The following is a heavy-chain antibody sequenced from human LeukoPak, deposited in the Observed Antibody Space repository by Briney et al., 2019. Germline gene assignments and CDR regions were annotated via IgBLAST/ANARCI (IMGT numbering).Heavy chain of an antibody. CDR2: INHSGST. Sequence: SETLYLTCAVHGGSFSGYYWSWIRQPPGKGLEWIGEINHSGSTNYNPSLKSRVTISVDTSKNQFSLKLSSVTAADTAVYYCARGLGITIWTYGMDVWGQGITVTVSS. J-gene: IGHJ6*02. V-gene: IGHV4-34*01. CDR1: GGSFSGYY. D-gene: IGHD3-3*01. CDR3: ARGLGITIWTYGMDV.